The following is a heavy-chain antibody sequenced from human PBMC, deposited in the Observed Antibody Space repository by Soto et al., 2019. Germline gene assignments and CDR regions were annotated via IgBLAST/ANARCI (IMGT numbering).Heavy chain of an antibody. CDR2: IDAGNGNT. Sequence: GASVKVSCKASGHTSTNYAVHWVRQAPGQRLEWMGRIDAGNGNTKYSQKFQGRVTITTDTSASTAYMELSSLRSEDTAVYYCAREGSTYGSTFDYWGQGTLVTVSS. CDR1: GHTSTNYA. CDR3: AREGSTYGSTFDY. D-gene: IGHD3-10*01. V-gene: IGHV1-3*01. J-gene: IGHJ4*02.